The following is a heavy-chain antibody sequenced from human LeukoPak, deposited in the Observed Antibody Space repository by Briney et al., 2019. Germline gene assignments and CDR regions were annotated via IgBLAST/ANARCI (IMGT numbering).Heavy chain of an antibody. V-gene: IGHV1-18*01. CDR1: GYTFTNFG. J-gene: IGHJ3*02. Sequence: ASVKVSCKASGYTFTNFGISWVRQAPGQGLEWMGWISAYNGNTNYAQKVQGRVTMTTDTSTSTVYMELRSLRSDDTAVYYCAIAGGWAREDYKADAFDIWGQGTMVTVSS. CDR2: ISAYNGNT. D-gene: IGHD6-19*01. CDR3: AIAGGWAREDYKADAFDI.